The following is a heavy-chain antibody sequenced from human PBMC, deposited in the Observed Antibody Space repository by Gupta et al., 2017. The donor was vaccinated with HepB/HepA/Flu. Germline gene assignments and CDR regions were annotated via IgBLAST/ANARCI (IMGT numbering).Heavy chain of an antibody. D-gene: IGHD2-2*01. V-gene: IGHV1-46*01. Sequence: QVQLVQSGAEVKKPGASVKVSCKASGYTFTSYYMHWVRQAPGQGLEWMGIINPSGGSTSYAQKFQGRVTMTRDTSTSTVYMELSSLRSEDTAVYYCARGSGDCSSTSCYYTNWFDPWGQGTLVTVSS. CDR1: GYTFTSYY. CDR2: INPSGGST. CDR3: ARGSGDCSSTSCYYTNWFDP. J-gene: IGHJ5*02.